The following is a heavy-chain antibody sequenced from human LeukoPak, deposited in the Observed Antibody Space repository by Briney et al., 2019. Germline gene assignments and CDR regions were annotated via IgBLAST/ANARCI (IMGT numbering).Heavy chain of an antibody. V-gene: IGHV4-39*01. J-gene: IGHJ4*02. CDR2: IYYSGST. Sequence: SETLSLTCTVSGGSISSGSYLWSWNRQPAGKGLEWIGSIYYSGSTYYNPSLKSRVTISVGTSKNQFSLKLSSVTAADTAVYYCARYTVVTPTVSDYWGQGTLVTVSS. CDR3: ARYTVVTPTVSDY. CDR1: GGSISSGSYL. D-gene: IGHD4-23*01.